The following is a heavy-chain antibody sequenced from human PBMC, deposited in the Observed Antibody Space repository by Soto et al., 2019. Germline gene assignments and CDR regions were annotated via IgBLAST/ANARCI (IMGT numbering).Heavy chain of an antibody. J-gene: IGHJ6*03. CDR2: IKSDGGST. D-gene: IGHD2-21*01. CDR1: GFTFSDFW. V-gene: IGHV3-74*01. CDR3: GRGAKGAYYVDV. Sequence: EVQLVESGGGLVQPGGSLRLSCAASGFTFSDFWLNWVRQTPGKGLVWVSRIKSDGGSTNYADSVKGRFTISRDNAKNTVYRQMDGLRAEDTAVYYGGRGAKGAYYVDVWGKGTTVTVSS.